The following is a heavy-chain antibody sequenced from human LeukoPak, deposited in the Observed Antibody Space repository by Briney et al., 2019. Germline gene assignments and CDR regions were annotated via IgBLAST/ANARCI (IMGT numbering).Heavy chain of an antibody. D-gene: IGHD4-17*01. V-gene: IGHV3-30-3*01. J-gene: IGHJ4*02. CDR1: GFTFSSYA. CDR2: ISYDGSNK. Sequence: GGSLRLSCAASGFTFSSYAMHWVRQAPGKGLEWVAVISYDGSNKYYADSVKGRFTVSRDNLGNTLFLQMNSLRAEDTGVYYCARDAPYGAKRYPDYWGQGILVTVSS. CDR3: ARDAPYGAKRYPDY.